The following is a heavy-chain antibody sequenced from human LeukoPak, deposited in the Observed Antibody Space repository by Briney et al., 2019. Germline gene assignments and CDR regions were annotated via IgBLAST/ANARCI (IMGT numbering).Heavy chain of an antibody. D-gene: IGHD6-13*01. V-gene: IGHV1-2*02. Sequence: GASVKVSCKASGYTFTDNWMHWVRQAPGQGLEWIGLISINSGATSNAQSFQGRVTMTRDTSITTAYLEVGRLRLDDTAVYYCARGDGTSWCGYWGQGTLVVVSS. CDR1: GYTFTDNW. CDR3: ARGDGTSWCGY. J-gene: IGHJ4*02. CDR2: ISINSGAT.